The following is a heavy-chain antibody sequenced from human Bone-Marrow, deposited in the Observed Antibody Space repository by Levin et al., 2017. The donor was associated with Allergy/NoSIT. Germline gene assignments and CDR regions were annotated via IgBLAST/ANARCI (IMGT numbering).Heavy chain of an antibody. CDR2: IRSTFSGATP. CDR3: ASSGSSSLFDY. D-gene: IGHD2-15*01. J-gene: IGHJ4*02. V-gene: IGHV3-49*03. CDR1: GFNFGDYA. Sequence: PGGSLRLSCRTSGFNFGDYAMSWFRQAPGKGLEWVSFIRSTFSGATPEYAASVKGRFTISRDDLKGIAYLQMNGLKTEDTAVYYCASSGSSSLFDYWGQGTLVTVSS.